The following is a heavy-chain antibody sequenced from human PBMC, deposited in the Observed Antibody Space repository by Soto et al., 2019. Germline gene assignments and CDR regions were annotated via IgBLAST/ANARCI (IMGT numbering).Heavy chain of an antibody. CDR1: GGSISSGGYS. CDR2: IYHSGST. D-gene: IGHD4-17*01. CDR3: ARGVTTVTTFDY. V-gene: IGHV4-30-2*01. Sequence: QLQLQESGSGLVKPSQTLSLTCAVSGGSISSGGYSCNWIRQPPGKGLEWIGYIYHSGSTYYNPSLKGRVTMSVDRSKNQFSLKLSSVTAADTAVYYCARGVTTVTTFDYWGQGTLVTVSS. J-gene: IGHJ4*02.